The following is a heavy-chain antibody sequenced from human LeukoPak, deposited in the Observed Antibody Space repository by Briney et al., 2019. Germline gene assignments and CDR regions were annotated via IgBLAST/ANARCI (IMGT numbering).Heavy chain of an antibody. CDR2: IVPIYDVT. J-gene: IGHJ4*02. Sequence: SMKVSCKASGITFTNYAISWVRHAPGQGLEWMGAIVPIYDVTNYAQTFRGRVTMTADESTSTAYMELRSLTSEDTAMYYCARIYYGSGSPDGYWGQGTLVTVSS. D-gene: IGHD3-10*01. CDR1: GITFTNYA. CDR3: ARIYYGSGSPDGY. V-gene: IGHV1-69*01.